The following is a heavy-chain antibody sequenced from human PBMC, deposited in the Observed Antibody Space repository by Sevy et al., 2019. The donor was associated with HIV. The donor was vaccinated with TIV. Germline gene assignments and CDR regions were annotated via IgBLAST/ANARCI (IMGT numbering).Heavy chain of an antibody. J-gene: IGHJ4*02. CDR3: ARDLEFYDYGDYGPAFMPDY. CDR1: GFTLSTYD. V-gene: IGHV3-33*01. D-gene: IGHD4-17*01. Sequence: GGSLRLSCAASGFTLSTYDMHWVRQAPGKGLEWVAVMWLDGSNTYYADSVKGRFTISRDIAKNTLHLQMNSLRAEDTAVYYCARDLEFYDYGDYGPAFMPDYWGQGSLVTVSS. CDR2: MWLDGSNT.